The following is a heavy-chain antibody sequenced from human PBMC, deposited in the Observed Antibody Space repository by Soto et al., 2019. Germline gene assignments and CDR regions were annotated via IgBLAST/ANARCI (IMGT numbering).Heavy chain of an antibody. CDR3: VKLGYSHGYWF. D-gene: IGHD5-18*01. CDR1: GFTFSSYS. Sequence: GGSLRLSCAASGFTFSSYSMNWVRQAPGKGLEWVSDISGSGGSTYYADSVKGRFTISRDNSKNTLYLQMNSLRAEDTAVYYCVKLGYSHGYWFWGQGTLVTVSS. CDR2: ISGSGGST. V-gene: IGHV3-23*01. J-gene: IGHJ4*02.